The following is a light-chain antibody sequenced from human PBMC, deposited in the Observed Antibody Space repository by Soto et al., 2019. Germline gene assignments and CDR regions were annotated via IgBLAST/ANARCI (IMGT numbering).Light chain of an antibody. CDR1: QTVSNNF. CDR2: GAS. V-gene: IGKV3-20*01. CDR3: RQYGRSLESA. Sequence: IVLTQSPGTLSLSPGERATLSCRASQTVSNNFLAWYQEKPGRGPRLLIYGASTRATGIPDRFSGSGSGTDFTLTISRLDPEDFAVYYCRQYGRSLESAVGGGTKV. J-gene: IGKJ4*01.